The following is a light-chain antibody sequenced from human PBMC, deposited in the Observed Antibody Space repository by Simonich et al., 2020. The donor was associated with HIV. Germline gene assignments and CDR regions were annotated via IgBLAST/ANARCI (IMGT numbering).Light chain of an antibody. V-gene: IGLV2-23*01. J-gene: IGLJ3*02. Sequence: QSALTQPASVSGSPGQSITISCTATSSDVGNFNLVSWYQQHPGKAPNLIIFEGSKRPSGVANRFSGSKAGNTASLTISGLQAEDEADYCCCSFAGTSTFWVFGGGTKLTVL. CDR1: SSDVGNFNL. CDR3: CSFAGTSTFWV. CDR2: EGS.